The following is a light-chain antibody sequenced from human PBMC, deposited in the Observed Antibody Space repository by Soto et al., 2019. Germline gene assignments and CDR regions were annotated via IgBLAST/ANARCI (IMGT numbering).Light chain of an antibody. J-gene: IGLJ2*01. CDR2: DVS. Sequence: QSALTQPASVSGSPGQSITISCTGTSSDVGGYNYVSWYQQHPGKAPKLMIYDVSNRPSGVSNRFSGSKSGNTASLTISGLQAEDEADYYCSSYTSSSTQVVFGGGIKVTVL. V-gene: IGLV2-14*01. CDR1: SSDVGGYNY. CDR3: SSYTSSSTQVV.